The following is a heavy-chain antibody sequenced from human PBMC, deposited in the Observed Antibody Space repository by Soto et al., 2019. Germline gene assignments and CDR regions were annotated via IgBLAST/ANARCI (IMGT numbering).Heavy chain of an antibody. Sequence: QVQLVESGGGVVQPGRSLRLSCGASGFIFRNYGMHWIRQAPGKGLEWLTIIWFDGSNQWYADSVKGRFIISRDDSKNMVYLQMNSLRVDDTATYYCARANTSPFDFWGRGTLVTVSS. J-gene: IGHJ4*02. CDR3: ARANTSPFDF. CDR1: GFIFRNYG. CDR2: IWFDGSNQ. V-gene: IGHV3-33*01.